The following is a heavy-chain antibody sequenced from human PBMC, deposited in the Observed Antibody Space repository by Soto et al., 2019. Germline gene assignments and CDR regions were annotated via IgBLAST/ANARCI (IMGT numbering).Heavy chain of an antibody. CDR1: GGTFSSYA. V-gene: IGHV1-69*01. D-gene: IGHD2-2*01. CDR3: ARSQGSSTSLEIYYYYYYGMDV. J-gene: IGHJ6*02. Sequence: QVQLVQSGAEVKKPGSSVKVSCKASGGTFSSYAISWVRQAPGQGLESMGGIIPIVGSANYAQKFQGRVTNTADESTSTAYMELSSLRSEDTAVNYCARSQGSSTSLEIYYYYYYGMDVWGQGTTVTVSS. CDR2: IIPIVGSA.